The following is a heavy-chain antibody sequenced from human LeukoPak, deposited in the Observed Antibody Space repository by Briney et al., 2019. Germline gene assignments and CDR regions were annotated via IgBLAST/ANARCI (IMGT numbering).Heavy chain of an antibody. D-gene: IGHD3-3*01. CDR2: ISYGGIDK. Sequence: PGTSLRLSCAASGFNFSSYAMHWVRQAPGEGLEWVGLISYGGIDKSYADSVKGRFTISRNSSKTTLYLQMNSLRAEDTAMYYCERESWSDSVDFDIWGLGPMVIVSS. V-gene: IGHV3-30*04. CDR1: GFNFSSYA. J-gene: IGHJ3*02. CDR3: ERESWSDSVDFDI.